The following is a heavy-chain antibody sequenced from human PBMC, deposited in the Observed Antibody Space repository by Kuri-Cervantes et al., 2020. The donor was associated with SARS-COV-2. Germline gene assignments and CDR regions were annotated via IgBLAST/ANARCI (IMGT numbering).Heavy chain of an antibody. J-gene: IGHJ5*02. CDR3: ARDSSGWNWIDP. V-gene: IGHV7-4-1*02. CDR1: GGSFRSYA. Sequence: SGGSFRSYAISWVRQSPGQRLEWMGWINTNTGNPTYAQGFTGRFVFSLDTSVRTAYLQTSSLKAEDTAVYYCARDSSGWNWIDPWGQGTLVTVSS. CDR2: INTNTGNP. D-gene: IGHD6-19*01.